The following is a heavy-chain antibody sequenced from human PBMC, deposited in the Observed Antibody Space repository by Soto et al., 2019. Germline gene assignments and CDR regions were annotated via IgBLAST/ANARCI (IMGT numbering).Heavy chain of an antibody. J-gene: IGHJ4*02. CDR2: IYYSGST. CDR1: GGSISSGDYY. D-gene: IGHD2-15*01. Sequence: QVELQESGPGLAKPSQTLSLTCTVSGGSISSGDYYWSWIRQPPGKGLEWIGYIYYSGSTYYNPSLKSRVTISVDTSKNQFSLTLTSVTAADTTLYYCLRCGSSCSLRFWGQGTLVTVSS. V-gene: IGHV4-30-4*01. CDR3: LRCGSSCSLRF.